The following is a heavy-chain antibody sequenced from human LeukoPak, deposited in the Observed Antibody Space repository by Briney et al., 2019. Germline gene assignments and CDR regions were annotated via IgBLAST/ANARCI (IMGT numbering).Heavy chain of an antibody. J-gene: IGHJ4*02. Sequence: SVKVSCKASGYTFTGYYMHWVRQAPGQGLEWMGRIIPILGIANYAQKFQGRVTITADKSTSTAYMELSSLRSEDTAVYYCARDLPSTMVRGVIIDYWGQGTLVTVSS. CDR2: IIPILGIA. V-gene: IGHV1-69*04. CDR3: ARDLPSTMVRGVIIDY. D-gene: IGHD3-10*01. CDR1: GYTFTGYY.